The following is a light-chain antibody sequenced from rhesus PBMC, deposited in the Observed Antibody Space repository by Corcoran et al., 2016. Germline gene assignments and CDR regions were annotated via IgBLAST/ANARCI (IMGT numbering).Light chain of an antibody. CDR2: TVT. CDR1: QGVSRS. CDR3: QQYNNWMFT. J-gene: IGKJ2*01. Sequence: EIVLTQSPATLSLSSGERATLSCRASQGVSRSLVWYQQKPDQAPRLLNYTVTTRATGTPDRVSGSGSWTEFALIIRSLEPEDGGVYYCQQYNNWMFTFGQGTKVEIK. V-gene: IGKV3-42*01.